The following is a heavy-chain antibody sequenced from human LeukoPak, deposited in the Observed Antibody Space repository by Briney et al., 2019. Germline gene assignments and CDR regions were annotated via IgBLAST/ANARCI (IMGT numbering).Heavy chain of an antibody. Sequence: SETLSLTCTVAGGSISRYYWSWIRQPAGKGLEWIGRIYTSGSTNYNPSLKSRVTMSVDTSKNQLSLKLSSVTAADTAVYYCARDFKRKEWFGDRNWFDPWGQGTLVTVSS. CDR2: IYTSGST. CDR3: ARDFKRKEWFGDRNWFDP. CDR1: GGSISRYY. V-gene: IGHV4-4*07. D-gene: IGHD3-10*01. J-gene: IGHJ5*02.